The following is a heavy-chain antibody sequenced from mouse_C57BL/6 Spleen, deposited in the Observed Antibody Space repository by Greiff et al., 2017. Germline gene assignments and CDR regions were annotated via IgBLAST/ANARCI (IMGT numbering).Heavy chain of an antibody. CDR2: IDPSDSET. V-gene: IGHV1-52*01. D-gene: IGHD2-4*01. Sequence: QVQLQQPGAELVRPGSSVKLSCKASGYTFTSYWMHWVKQRPIQGLEWIGNIDPSDSETHYNQKFKDKATLTVDKSSSTAYMQLSSLTSEVSAVYYWAREEITTRGAYWGQGTLVTVSA. CDR3: AREEITTRGAY. J-gene: IGHJ3*01. CDR1: GYTFTSYW.